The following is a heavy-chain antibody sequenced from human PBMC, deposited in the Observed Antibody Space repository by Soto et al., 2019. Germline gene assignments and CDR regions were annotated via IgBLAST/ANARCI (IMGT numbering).Heavy chain of an antibody. CDR2: ISHEGGTQ. CDR3: AKEGSPKVSRWDDY. D-gene: IGHD1-26*01. CDR1: GFTFSDYG. Sequence: QVQLAESGGGVVQPGGSLRLSCAASGFTFSDYGIDWIRQAPGKGLEWVAVISHEGGTQYYADSVRGRFTVSRDNSKNILYLQMNSLSPEDTAVYFCAKEGSPKVSRWDDYWGQGTRVTVSS. J-gene: IGHJ4*02. V-gene: IGHV3-30*18.